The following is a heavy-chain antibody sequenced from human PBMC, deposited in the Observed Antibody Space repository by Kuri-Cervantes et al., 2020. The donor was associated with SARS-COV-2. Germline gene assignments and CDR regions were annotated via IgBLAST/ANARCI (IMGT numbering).Heavy chain of an antibody. CDR3: VRDGDHWNFDY. Sequence: GGSLRLSCAASGFTFSGHWIHWVRQDPGKGLGWVSRINPDGSYTNNADSVKGRFTLSRDNAKNMLFLQMNSLRAEDTAVYYCVRDGDHWNFDYWGQGTLVTVSS. V-gene: IGHV3-74*01. CDR2: INPDGSYT. CDR1: GFTFSGHW. D-gene: IGHD1-1*01. J-gene: IGHJ4*02.